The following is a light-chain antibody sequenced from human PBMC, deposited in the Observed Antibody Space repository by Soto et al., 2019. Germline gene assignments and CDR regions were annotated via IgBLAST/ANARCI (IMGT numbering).Light chain of an antibody. CDR1: QDIKNY. CDR3: QQYHTYPLT. J-gene: IGKJ4*01. CDR2: DAS. V-gene: IGKV1-33*01. Sequence: DIQATQSPSSLSASVGDRVTITCQASQDIKNYLGWHQQKPGKAPKVLIYDASNLERGVPSRFSGSGSGTDFSFTISSLQPEDIGTYYCQQYHTYPLTFGGGTKVEIK.